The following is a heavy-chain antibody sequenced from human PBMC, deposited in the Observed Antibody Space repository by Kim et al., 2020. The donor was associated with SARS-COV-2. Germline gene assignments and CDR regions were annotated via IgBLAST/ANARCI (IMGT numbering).Heavy chain of an antibody. Sequence: GGSLRLSCAASGFIFSSYGMHWVRQGPDKGLDWVAVISNDGSNKYYADSVKGRFTISRDNSKNTLYLQMNSLRPEDTTVYYCARDSGHSWAVAGILGNWGQGTLVIVSS. V-gene: IGHV3-30*03. CDR1: GFIFSSYG. D-gene: IGHD6-19*01. CDR3: ARDSGHSWAVAGILGN. CDR2: ISNDGSNK. J-gene: IGHJ1*01.